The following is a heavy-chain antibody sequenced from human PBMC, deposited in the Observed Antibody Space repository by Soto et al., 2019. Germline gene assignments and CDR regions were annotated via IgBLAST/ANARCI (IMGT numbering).Heavy chain of an antibody. V-gene: IGHV1-69*13. J-gene: IGHJ3*02. Sequence: ASVKVSCKASGGTFSSYAISWVRQAPGQGLEWIGGIIPIFGTANYAQKFQGRVTITADESTSTAYMELRSLRSDDTAVYYCAREVAESYYAFDIWGQGTMVTVSS. CDR3: AREVAESYYAFDI. CDR1: GGTFSSYA. CDR2: IIPIFGTA. D-gene: IGHD1-26*01.